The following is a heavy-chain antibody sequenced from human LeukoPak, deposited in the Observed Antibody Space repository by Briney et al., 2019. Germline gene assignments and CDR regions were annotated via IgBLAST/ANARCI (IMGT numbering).Heavy chain of an antibody. CDR1: GGTFSSYA. J-gene: IGHJ4*02. D-gene: IGHD6-13*01. CDR3: ASGISSSWTVGRFDY. CDR2: IIPIFGTA. Sequence: SVKVSCKASGGTFSSYAISWVRQPPGQGLEWMGGIIPIFGTANYAQKFQGRVTITADKSTSTAYMELSSLRSEDTAVYYCASGISSSWTVGRFDYWGQGTLVTVSS. V-gene: IGHV1-69*06.